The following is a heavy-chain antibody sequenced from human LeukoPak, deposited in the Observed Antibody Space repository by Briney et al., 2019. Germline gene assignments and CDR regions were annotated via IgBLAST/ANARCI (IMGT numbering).Heavy chain of an antibody. J-gene: IGHJ6*02. CDR1: GFTFGSYS. CDR3: ARDPFSVPAEDYYYGMDV. Sequence: GGSLRLSCAASGFTFGSYSMNWVRQAPGKGLEWVSSISSSSGSIYYADSVKGRFTISRDNAKNSLYLQMNSLRAEDTAVYYCARDPFSVPAEDYYYGMDVWGQGTTVTVSS. D-gene: IGHD2-2*01. CDR2: ISSSSGSI. V-gene: IGHV3-21*01.